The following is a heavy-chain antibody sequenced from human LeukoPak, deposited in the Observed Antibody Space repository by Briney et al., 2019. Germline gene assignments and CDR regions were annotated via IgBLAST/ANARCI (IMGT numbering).Heavy chain of an antibody. CDR2: ISGRSDNT. CDR3: AKWGDYDVLTGYYVSDF. V-gene: IGHV3-23*01. Sequence: GGSLRLSCAASGFIFSNYAMYWVRQAPGKGLEWVSAISGRSDNTYYADSVKGRFTLSRDSSKNTLYLQMNSLRADDTAVYYCAKWGDYDVLTGYYVSDFWGRGTLVTVSS. D-gene: IGHD3-9*01. CDR1: GFIFSNYA. J-gene: IGHJ4*02.